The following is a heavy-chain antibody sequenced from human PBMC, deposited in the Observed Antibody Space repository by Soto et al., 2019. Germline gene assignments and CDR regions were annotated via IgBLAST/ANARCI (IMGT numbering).Heavy chain of an antibody. Sequence: PSETLSLTCTVSGGSISSYYWSWIRQPPGKGLEWIGYIYYSGSTNYNPSLKSRVTISVDTSKNQFSLKLSSVTAADTAVYYCARGVTMVRGVIHTPFLAYSGQGSLVIVSS. D-gene: IGHD3-10*01. CDR3: ARGVTMVRGVIHTPFLAY. V-gene: IGHV4-59*01. J-gene: IGHJ4*02. CDR1: GGSISSYY. CDR2: IYYSGST.